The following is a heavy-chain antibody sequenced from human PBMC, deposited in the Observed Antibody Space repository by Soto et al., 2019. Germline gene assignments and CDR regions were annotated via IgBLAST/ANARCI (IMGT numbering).Heavy chain of an antibody. CDR2: ISGSGDNT. J-gene: IGHJ6*03. V-gene: IGHV3-23*01. CDR3: ARRLELHYSYYCMDV. CDR1: GFTFTSYV. Sequence: GGSLRLSCESSGFTFTSYVMSWFRQVPGKGLEWVSGISGSGDNTYYADSVKGRFTISRDNSKNALFLQMNGLRAEDTAIYYCARRLELHYSYYCMDVWGKGTTVTVSS. D-gene: IGHD1-7*01.